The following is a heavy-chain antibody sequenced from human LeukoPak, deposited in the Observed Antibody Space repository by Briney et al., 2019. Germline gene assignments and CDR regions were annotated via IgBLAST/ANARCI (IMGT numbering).Heavy chain of an antibody. J-gene: IGHJ5*02. Sequence: GESLKISCKGSGYKFTNFWIGWVRQMPGKGLEWMGTIYPGDSDTRYSPSFQGQVTISADKSISTAYLQWSSLKASDTAIYYCARETAAAGSYDRFDPWGQGTLVTVSS. CDR2: IYPGDSDT. CDR3: ARETAAAGSYDRFDP. CDR1: GYKFTNFW. D-gene: IGHD6-13*01. V-gene: IGHV5-51*01.